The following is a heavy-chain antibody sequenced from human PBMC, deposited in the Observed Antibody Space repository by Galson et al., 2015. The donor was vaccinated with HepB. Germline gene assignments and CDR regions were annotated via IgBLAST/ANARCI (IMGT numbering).Heavy chain of an antibody. V-gene: IGHV4-39*02. J-gene: IGHJ4*02. CDR2: IYHRGDT. CDR3: ARDRYSHNLDAEY. Sequence: SETLSLTCTVSGDSIGSSNYYWAWIRQPPGKGLEWIATIYHRGDTYYNPSLQRRVTISIDTSRNEFYLKVKSGTAADTAVYYCARDRYSHNLDAEYWGQGTLVTVSS. CDR1: GDSIGSSNYY. D-gene: IGHD3/OR15-3a*01.